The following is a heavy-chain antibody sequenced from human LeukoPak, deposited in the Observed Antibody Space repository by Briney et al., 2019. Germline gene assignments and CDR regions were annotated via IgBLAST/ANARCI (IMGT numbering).Heavy chain of an antibody. CDR1: GYTFTSYG. J-gene: IGHJ4*02. CDR3: ARVGIAAAGRKTYYYFDY. Sequence: GASVKVSCKASGYTFTSYGISWVRQAPGQGLEWMGWISAYNGNTNYAQKLQGRVTMTTDTSTSTAYMELRSLRSDDTAVYYCARVGIAAAGRKTYYYFDYWGQGTLVTVSS. V-gene: IGHV1-18*01. CDR2: ISAYNGNT. D-gene: IGHD6-13*01.